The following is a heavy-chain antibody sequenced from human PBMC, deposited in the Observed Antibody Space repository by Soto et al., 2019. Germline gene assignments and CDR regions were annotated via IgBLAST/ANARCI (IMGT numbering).Heavy chain of an antibody. J-gene: IGHJ4*02. CDR3: ASREGVAGPANYISPGYYFDC. V-gene: IGHV1-69*01. CDR2: IIPLFGTT. D-gene: IGHD2-15*01. Sequence: QVQLVQSGAEVKKPGSSVKVSCRASGGTFSKFVVSWVRQAPGQGLEWMGGIIPLFGTTNYAQKFQGSVTITADESTTTAYMELSSLGSDDTAVYYCASREGVAGPANYISPGYYFDCWGQGTLVNVAS. CDR1: GGTFSKFV.